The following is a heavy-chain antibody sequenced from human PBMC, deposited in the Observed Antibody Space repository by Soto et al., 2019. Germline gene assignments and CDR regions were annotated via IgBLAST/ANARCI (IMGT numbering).Heavy chain of an antibody. CDR2: ISGYNGNT. V-gene: IGHV1-18*01. CDR3: ARVESSSGYFVPYFVY. CDR1: GYTFTSYG. Sequence: QVQLVQSGAEVKKPGASVKVSCKASGYTFTSYGITWVRQAPGQGLEWMGWISGYNGNTKYARMLQGRVLMTTDTSTSTAYMELWSLTSDDTAVYYCARVESSSGYFVPYFVYWGQGTLVTVSS. D-gene: IGHD3-22*01. J-gene: IGHJ4*02.